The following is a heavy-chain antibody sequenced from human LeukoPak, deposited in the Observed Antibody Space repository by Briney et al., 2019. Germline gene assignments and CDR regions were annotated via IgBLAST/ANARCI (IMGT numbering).Heavy chain of an antibody. J-gene: IGHJ5*02. CDR1: GFTFSNYW. D-gene: IGHD6-13*01. CDR2: IKQDGSEK. Sequence: GGSLRLSCAASGFTFSNYWLTWVRQAPGQGLEWVANIKQDGSEKHYVDSVKGRFTISRDNAKNSLYLQMNSLRAEDTAVYYCAREGYSSNWFDPWGQGTLVTVSS. CDR3: AREGYSSNWFDP. V-gene: IGHV3-7*01.